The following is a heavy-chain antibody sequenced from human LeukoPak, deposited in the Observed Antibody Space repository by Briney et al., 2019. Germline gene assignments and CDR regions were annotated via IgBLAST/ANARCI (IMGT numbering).Heavy chain of an antibody. CDR1: EFTFSSSA. CDR3: AREPSGSPSYDVFDT. D-gene: IGHD1-26*01. Sequence: GGSLRLSCVASEFTFSSSAMHWVRQARGKGLEWVAVILHDGRNKYYTDSVKGRFTISRDNSKSTLYLQMNSLRPEDTAVCYCAREPSGSPSYDVFDTWGQGTMVTVSS. CDR2: ILHDGRNK. V-gene: IGHV3-30*03. J-gene: IGHJ3*02.